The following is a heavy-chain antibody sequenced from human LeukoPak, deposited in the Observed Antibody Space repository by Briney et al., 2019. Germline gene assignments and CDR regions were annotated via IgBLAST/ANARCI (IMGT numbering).Heavy chain of an antibody. J-gene: IGHJ4*02. D-gene: IGHD3-22*01. V-gene: IGHV3-21*01. CDR2: ISSSSSYI. Sequence: GGSLRLSCAASGFTFSSYSMNWVRQAPGKGLEWVSSISSSSSYIYYADSVKGRFTISRDNAKNSLYLQMSSLRAEDTAVYYCARDTRYYYDSSGSHIDYWGQGTLVTVSS. CDR1: GFTFSSYS. CDR3: ARDTRYYYDSSGSHIDY.